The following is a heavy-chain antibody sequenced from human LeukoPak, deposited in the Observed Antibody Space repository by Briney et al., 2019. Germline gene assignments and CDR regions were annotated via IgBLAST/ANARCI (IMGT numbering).Heavy chain of an antibody. CDR3: ARVRGWDIVVVPAAHPYYYYGMDV. Sequence: ASVKVSCEASGYTFTNYGISWVRQAPGQGLEWMGWISAYNGNTNYAQKLQGRVNMTTDTSTSTAYVELRSLRSDDTAVYYCARVRGWDIVVVPAAHPYYYYGMDVWGKGTTVTVSS. CDR1: GYTFTNYG. J-gene: IGHJ6*04. CDR2: ISAYNGNT. D-gene: IGHD2-2*01. V-gene: IGHV1-18*04.